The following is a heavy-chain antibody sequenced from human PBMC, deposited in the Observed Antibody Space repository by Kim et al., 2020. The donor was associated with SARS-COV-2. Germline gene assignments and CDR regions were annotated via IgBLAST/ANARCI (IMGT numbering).Heavy chain of an antibody. V-gene: IGHV1-69*13. Sequence: SVKVSCKASGGTFSSYAISWVRQAPGQGLEWLGGIIPIFGTANYAPKFQGRVTITADESTSTAYMELSSLRSEDTAVYYCARLGGGHSSGWSSYYYYGMDVWGQGTTVTVSS. CDR3: ARLGGGHSSGWSSYYYYGMDV. CDR2: IIPIFGTA. D-gene: IGHD6-19*01. J-gene: IGHJ6*02. CDR1: GGTFSSYA.